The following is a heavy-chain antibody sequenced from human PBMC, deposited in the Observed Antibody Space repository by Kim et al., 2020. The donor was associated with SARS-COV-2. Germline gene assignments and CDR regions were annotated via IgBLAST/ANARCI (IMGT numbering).Heavy chain of an antibody. CDR1: GGSISSYY. V-gene: IGHV4-59*01. D-gene: IGHD3-3*01. J-gene: IGHJ6*02. Sequence: SETLSLTCTVSGGSISSYYWSWLRQPPGQGLEWIGYLYYSGRTNYNPSLNSRVTISVDTSKNQFSLKLSSVTAADTSVYYCARQIPRPDDFWSGSPRGMDVWGQGTTVTVSS. CDR3: ARQIPRPDDFWSGSPRGMDV. CDR2: LYYSGRT.